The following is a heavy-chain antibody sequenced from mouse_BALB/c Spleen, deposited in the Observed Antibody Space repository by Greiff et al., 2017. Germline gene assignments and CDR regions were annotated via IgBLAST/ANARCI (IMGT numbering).Heavy chain of an antibody. D-gene: IGHD2-4*01. Sequence: EVKLMESGGGLVQPGGSLKLSCAASGFTFSSYGMSWVRQTPDKRLELVATINSNGGSTYYPDSVKGRFTISRDNAKNTLYLQMSSLKSEDTAMYYCAREGDYDVRGYAMDYWGQGTSVTVSS. V-gene: IGHV5-6-3*01. CDR2: INSNGGST. CDR1: GFTFSSYG. CDR3: AREGDYDVRGYAMDY. J-gene: IGHJ4*01.